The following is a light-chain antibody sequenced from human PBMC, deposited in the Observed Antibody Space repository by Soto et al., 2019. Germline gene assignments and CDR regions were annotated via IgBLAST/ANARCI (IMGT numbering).Light chain of an antibody. CDR2: GAS. CDR1: QSVSSSY. Sequence: EIVLTQSPATLSLAPGERASLSCRASQSVSSSYLALYQQKPGQAPRLLIYGASSRATGIPDRFSGSGSGTDFTLTISRLEPEDFAVYYCQQYGSSRRTFGQGTKVDIK. CDR3: QQYGSSRRT. V-gene: IGKV3-20*01. J-gene: IGKJ1*01.